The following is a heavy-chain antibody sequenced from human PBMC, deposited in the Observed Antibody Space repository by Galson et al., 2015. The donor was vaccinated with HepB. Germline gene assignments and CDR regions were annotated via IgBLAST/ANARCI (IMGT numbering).Heavy chain of an antibody. D-gene: IGHD6-13*01. J-gene: IGHJ6*03. Sequence: QSGAEVKKPGESLRISCKGSGSSFTSYWISWVRQMPGKGLEWMGKIDPSDSHTNYSPSFQGHVTISVDKSINTAYLQWSSLKASDSAMYYCARRGYSSSWSRGYYFYMDVWAKGTTVTVSS. CDR2: IDPSDSHT. CDR3: ARRGYSSSWSRGYYFYMDV. V-gene: IGHV5-10-1*01. CDR1: GSSFTSYW.